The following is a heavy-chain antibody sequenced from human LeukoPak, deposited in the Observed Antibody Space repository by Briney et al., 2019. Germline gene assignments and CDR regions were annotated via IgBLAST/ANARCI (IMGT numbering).Heavy chain of an antibody. CDR3: TRELLSLQQGLDY. J-gene: IGHJ4*02. D-gene: IGHD2/OR15-2a*01. CDR1: GFTFSSYA. Sequence: GGSLRLSCAASGFTFSSYAMSWVRQAPGKGLGWVSAISGSGGSTYYADSVKGRFTISRDNSKNTLYLQMDSLRVEDTAVYYCTRELLSLQQGLDYWGQGTLVTVSS. V-gene: IGHV3-23*01. CDR2: ISGSGGST.